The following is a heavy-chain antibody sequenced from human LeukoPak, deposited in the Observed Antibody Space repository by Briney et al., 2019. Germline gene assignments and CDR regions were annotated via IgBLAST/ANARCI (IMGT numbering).Heavy chain of an antibody. CDR3: ARAGSRATNDAFDT. D-gene: IGHD1-26*01. J-gene: IGHJ3*02. Sequence: KPSETLSLTCAVSGGSISSGGYSWSWIRQPPGKGLEWIGYIYHSGSTYYNPSLKGRVTISVDRSKNQFSLKLSSVTAADTAVYYCARAGSRATNDAFDTWGQGTMVTVSS. CDR2: IYHSGST. CDR1: GGSISSGGYS. V-gene: IGHV4-30-2*01.